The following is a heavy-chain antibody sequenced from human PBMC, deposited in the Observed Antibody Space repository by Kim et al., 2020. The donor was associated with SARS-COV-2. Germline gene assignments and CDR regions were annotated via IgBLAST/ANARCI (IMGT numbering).Heavy chain of an antibody. D-gene: IGHD3-10*01. CDR3: ARGYGSGTNY. Sequence: SSTGYADSGKGRFTISRDNAKNTLYLQMNSLRLEDTAVYYCARGYGSGTNYWGQGTLVTVST. J-gene: IGHJ4*02. V-gene: IGHV3-74*01. CDR2: SST.